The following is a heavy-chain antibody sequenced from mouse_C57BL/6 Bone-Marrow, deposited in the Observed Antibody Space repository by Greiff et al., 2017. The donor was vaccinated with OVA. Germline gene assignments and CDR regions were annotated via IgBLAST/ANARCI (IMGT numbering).Heavy chain of an antibody. D-gene: IGHD1-1*01. V-gene: IGHV5-6*01. J-gene: IGHJ2*01. CDR2: ISSGGSYT. CDR1: GFTFSSYG. CDR3: ARSHYYCSSDY. Sequence: EVHLVESGGDLVKPGGSLKLSCAASGFTFSSYGMYWVRQTPDKRLEWVATISSGGSYTYYPDSVKGRFTITRDNAKNTLYLQMSSLKSVDTSMYYGARSHYYCSSDYWCQGTTLTVSS.